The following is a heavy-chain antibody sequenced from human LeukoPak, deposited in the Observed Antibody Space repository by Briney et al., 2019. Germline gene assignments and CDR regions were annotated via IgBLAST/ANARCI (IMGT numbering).Heavy chain of an antibody. D-gene: IGHD4-17*01. V-gene: IGHV4-59*01. J-gene: IGHJ4*02. Sequence: SETLPLTCTVSGGSISSYYWSWIRQPPGKGLEWIGYIYYSGSTNYNPSLKSRVTISVDTSKNQFSLRLSSVTAADTAVYYCARGTEMTTVTVLDYWGQGTLVTVSS. CDR3: ARGTEMTTVTVLDY. CDR1: GGSISSYY. CDR2: IYYSGST.